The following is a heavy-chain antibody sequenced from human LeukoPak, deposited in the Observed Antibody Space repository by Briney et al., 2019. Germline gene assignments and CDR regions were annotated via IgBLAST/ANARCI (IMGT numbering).Heavy chain of an antibody. CDR1: GGSISSYY. V-gene: IGHV4-59*01. J-gene: IGHJ4*02. CDR3: TRVHRAIAAAGDEGFDY. D-gene: IGHD6-13*01. CDR2: SYYGGAT. Sequence: SETLSLTCTVSGGSISSYYWSWIRQPPGEGLEWIGFSYYGGATKYSPSLQSRVTISLDPSRSRFSLKLTSVTAVDTAVYYCTRVHRAIAAAGDEGFDYWGQGTLVTVSS.